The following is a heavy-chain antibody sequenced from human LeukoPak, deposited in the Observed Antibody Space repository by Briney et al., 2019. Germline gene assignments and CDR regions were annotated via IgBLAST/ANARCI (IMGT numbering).Heavy chain of an antibody. CDR1: GYTFTSYY. J-gene: IGHJ5*02. Sequence: ASVKVSCKASGYTFTSYYMHWVRQAPGQGLEWMGLINPTGGSTSYAQKFQGRVTMTRDMSTSTVYMELSSLRSEDTAVYYCARDLGPTTEYWFDPWGQGTLVTVSS. D-gene: IGHD1-26*01. CDR3: ARDLGPTTEYWFDP. CDR2: INPTGGST. V-gene: IGHV1-46*01.